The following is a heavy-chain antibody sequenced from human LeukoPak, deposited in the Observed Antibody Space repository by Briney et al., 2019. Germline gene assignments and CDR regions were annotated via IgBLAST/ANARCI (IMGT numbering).Heavy chain of an antibody. J-gene: IGHJ4*02. CDR1: GFTFTSIA. CDR3: AKNRYTSSSTIDY. V-gene: IGHV3-23*01. Sequence: GGSLRLSCAASGFTFTSIAMTWVRQAPGKGLEWVSTIRGTGDSTHYADSVKGRFTTSRDNSKNVLFLEMNSLTADDTAIYYCAKNRYTSSSTIDYWGQGTLVTVSS. D-gene: IGHD6-6*01. CDR2: IRGTGDST.